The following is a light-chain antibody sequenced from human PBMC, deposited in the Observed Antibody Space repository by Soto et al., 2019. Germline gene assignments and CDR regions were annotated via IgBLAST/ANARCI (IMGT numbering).Light chain of an antibody. CDR3: QQYKVYPYT. J-gene: IGKJ2*01. CDR1: QSLTGR. V-gene: IGKV1-5*01. CDR2: DVS. Sequence: DIQMTQSPSTLSAPIGDRVTLTCRASQSLTGRLAWYQQKPGRPPKLLIYDVSNLESGVPSRFSGSESGTNFTLTISSLRPDDFATFYCQQYKVYPYTFGQGTRLDI.